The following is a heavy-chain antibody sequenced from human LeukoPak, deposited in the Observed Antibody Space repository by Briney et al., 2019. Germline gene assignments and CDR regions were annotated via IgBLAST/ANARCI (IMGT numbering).Heavy chain of an antibody. CDR3: ARPGRKWEPNDAFDI. V-gene: IGHV4-30-4*08. CDR2: IYYSGST. Sequence: PSETLSPTCTVSGGSISSGDYYWSWIRQPPGKGLEWIGYIYYSGSTYYNPSLKSRVTISVDTSKNQFSLKLSSVTAADTAVYYCARPGRKWEPNDAFDIWGQGTMVTVSS. J-gene: IGHJ3*02. D-gene: IGHD1-26*01. CDR1: GGSISSGDYY.